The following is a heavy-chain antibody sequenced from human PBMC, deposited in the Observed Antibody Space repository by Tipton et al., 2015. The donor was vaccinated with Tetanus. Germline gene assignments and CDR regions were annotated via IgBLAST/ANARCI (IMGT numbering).Heavy chain of an antibody. CDR1: GGSISGSY. Sequence: TLSLTCTVSGGSISGSYWNWIRQPPGKGLEWIGYVYHTGSTYYKPSLKSRVTMSVDRSMNQFSLNLNSVTTAYTAVYYCARGHLRGIVVAVFDFWGQGTLVTVSS. V-gene: IGHV4-30-2*01. J-gene: IGHJ4*02. CDR3: ARGHLRGIVVAVFDF. D-gene: IGHD2-15*01. CDR2: VYHTGST.